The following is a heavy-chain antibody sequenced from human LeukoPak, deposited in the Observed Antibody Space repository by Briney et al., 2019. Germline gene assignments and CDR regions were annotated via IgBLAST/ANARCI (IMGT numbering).Heavy chain of an antibody. D-gene: IGHD6-13*01. CDR2: LNPSGGST. CDR3: ARGGYSSPRGWFDS. Sequence: ASVKVSCKASGYTFTNYYMHWVRQAPGQGLEWTGMLNPSGGSTTYAQKFQGRVSLTRDMSTRTVYMELSSLRSEDTAVYYCARGGYSSPRGWFDSWGQGTLVTVSS. J-gene: IGHJ5*01. CDR1: GYTFTNYY. V-gene: IGHV1-46*01.